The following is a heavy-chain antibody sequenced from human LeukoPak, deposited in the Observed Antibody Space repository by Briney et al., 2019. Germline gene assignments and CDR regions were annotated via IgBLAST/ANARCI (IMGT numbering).Heavy chain of an antibody. V-gene: IGHV1-46*01. CDR3: AREKGSLIAVAGLAFDY. J-gene: IGHJ4*02. CDR1: GYTFTSYY. Sequence: ASVKVSCKASGYTFTSYYMHWVRQAPGQGLEWMGIINPSGGSTSYAQKFQGRVTMTRDTSTSTVYMELSSLRSEDTAVYYCAREKGSLIAVAGLAFDYRGQGTLVTVSS. CDR2: INPSGGST. D-gene: IGHD6-19*01.